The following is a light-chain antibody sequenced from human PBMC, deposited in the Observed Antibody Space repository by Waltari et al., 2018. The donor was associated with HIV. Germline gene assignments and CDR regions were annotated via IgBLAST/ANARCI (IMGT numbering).Light chain of an antibody. CDR3: QLART. CDR2: DAS. V-gene: IGKV3-11*01. J-gene: IGKJ4*01. Sequence: DIVLTQSPATLSFSPGERATLSCRASQSVSSYLAWYQQKPGQAPRLLIYDASNRATGIPARFSGSGSGTDFTLTISSLEPEDFAVYYCQLARTFGGGTKVEIK. CDR1: QSVSSY.